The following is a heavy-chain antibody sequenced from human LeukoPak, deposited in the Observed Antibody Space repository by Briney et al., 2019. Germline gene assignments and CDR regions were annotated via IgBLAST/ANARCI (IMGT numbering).Heavy chain of an antibody. CDR2: ISGSGGST. CDR3: AKDHGHDYVWGCYRYLYAFDI. D-gene: IGHD3-16*02. V-gene: IGHV3-23*01. J-gene: IGHJ3*02. Sequence: GGSLRLSCAASGFTFSSYAMSWVRQAPGKGLEWVSAISGSGGSTYYADSVKGRFTISRDNSKNTLYLQMNSLRAEDTAVYYCAKDHGHDYVWGCYRYLYAFDIWGQGTMVTVSS. CDR1: GFTFSSYA.